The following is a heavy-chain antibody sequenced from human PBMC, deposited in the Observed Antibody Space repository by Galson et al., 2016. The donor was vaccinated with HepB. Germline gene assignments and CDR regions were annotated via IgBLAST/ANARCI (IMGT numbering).Heavy chain of an antibody. D-gene: IGHD3-3*01. CDR2: ITSSGGTT. J-gene: IGHJ4*02. V-gene: IGHV3-23*01. Sequence: SLRLSCAASGFSFSTSGMSWVRQTPGRGLEWVSGITSSGGTTHYADSVKGRFTISRDKSKNTLYLQMSSLRAEDTAVYYCAREKGYYDFSSGYPDYWGQGTLVTVSS. CDR3: AREKGYYDFSSGYPDY. CDR1: GFSFSTSG.